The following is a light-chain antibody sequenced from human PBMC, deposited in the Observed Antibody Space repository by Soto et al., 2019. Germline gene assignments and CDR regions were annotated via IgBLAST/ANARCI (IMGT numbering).Light chain of an antibody. V-gene: IGLV1-47*01. Sequence: QSVLTQPPSASGTPGQRVTISCSGSSSNIGSNYVYWYRQLPGTAPKVLIYRNNQRPSGVPDRFSGSKAGTSASLAISGLRSEDEADYYCAAWDDSLTGLVFGGGTKLTVL. CDR1: SSNIGSNY. J-gene: IGLJ3*02. CDR2: RNN. CDR3: AAWDDSLTGLV.